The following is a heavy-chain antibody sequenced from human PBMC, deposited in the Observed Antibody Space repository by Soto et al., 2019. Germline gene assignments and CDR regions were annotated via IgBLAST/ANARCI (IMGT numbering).Heavy chain of an antibody. CDR3: ARQYGGYEYYFDY. CDR2: IYYGGIT. CDR1: GGSVNSGDYY. V-gene: IGHV4-30-4*01. D-gene: IGHD5-12*01. Sequence: QVQLQESGPGLLKPSQTLSLSCTVSGGSVNSGDYYWSWIRQPPGKGLEWIGYIYYGGITSSNPSIKIRLTISIDTSKNQFSLKLDSVTAADTAVYYCARQYGGYEYYFDYWGKGTLVTVSS. J-gene: IGHJ4*02.